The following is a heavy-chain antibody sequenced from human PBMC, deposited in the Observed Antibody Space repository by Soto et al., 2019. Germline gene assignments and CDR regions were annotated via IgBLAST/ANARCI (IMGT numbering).Heavy chain of an antibody. D-gene: IGHD3-3*02. CDR3: TKTISTHSYTGFTY. J-gene: IGHJ4*02. Sequence: PGESLKISCKGSGYHFTNYWIGWVRQVPGKGLEWMGFIYPSDSDTRYSPSFQGQVTISTDKSISTAYLQWSSLKASDTAMYYYTKTISTHSYTGFTYWGQGTLVTVFS. CDR2: IYPSDSDT. V-gene: IGHV5-51*01. CDR1: GYHFTNYW.